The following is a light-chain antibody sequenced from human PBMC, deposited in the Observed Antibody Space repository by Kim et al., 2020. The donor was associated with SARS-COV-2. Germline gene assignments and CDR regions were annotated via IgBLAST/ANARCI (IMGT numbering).Light chain of an antibody. Sequence: QPVLTQSPSASASLGASVKLTCTLSSGHSSYAIAWHQQQPEKGPRYLMKLNSDGSHSKGDGIPDRFSGSSSGAERYLTISSLQSEDEADYYCQTWGTGFHWVFGGGTQLTVL. CDR3: QTWGTGFHWV. V-gene: IGLV4-69*01. CDR1: SGHSSYA. CDR2: LNSDGSH. J-gene: IGLJ3*02.